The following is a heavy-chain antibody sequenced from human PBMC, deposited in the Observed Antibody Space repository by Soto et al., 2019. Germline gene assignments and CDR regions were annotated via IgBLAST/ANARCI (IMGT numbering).Heavy chain of an antibody. J-gene: IGHJ4*02. CDR1: GGTFISYT. V-gene: IGHV1-69*02. CDR3: ATSPAVDTAMVFDY. D-gene: IGHD5-18*01. CDR2: IIPIIDIA. Sequence: QVQLVQSGAEVKKPGSSVKVSCKASGGTFISYTFTWVRQAPGQGLEWMGRIIPIIDIANYAQKFQGRVTFTADKSTNTAYMELSSLRSEDTAMYYCATSPAVDTAMVFDYWGQGTLVTVSS.